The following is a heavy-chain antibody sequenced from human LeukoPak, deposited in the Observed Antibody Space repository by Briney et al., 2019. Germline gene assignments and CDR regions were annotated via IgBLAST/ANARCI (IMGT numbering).Heavy chain of an antibody. CDR1: GFTFNTFA. CDR2: IGGSSGTT. V-gene: IGHV3-23*01. Sequence: PGGSLRLSCAASGFTFNTFAMSWVRQAPGEGLEWVSVIGGSSGTTYYADSVKGRSTISRDNSKNMLFLQMNSLRAEDTAVYYCARGKGTSWKYYFGSWGQGTRVIVSS. CDR3: ARGKGTSWKYYFGS. J-gene: IGHJ4*02. D-gene: IGHD1-1*01.